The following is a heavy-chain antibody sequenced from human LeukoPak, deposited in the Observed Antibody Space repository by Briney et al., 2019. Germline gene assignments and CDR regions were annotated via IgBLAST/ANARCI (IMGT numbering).Heavy chain of an antibody. CDR2: IYPGDSDT. D-gene: IGHD2-2*01. V-gene: IGHV5-51*01. CDR3: ARHSSSSPFDY. Sequence: GESLKISCKASGYSFSTYWIGWVRQMPGKGLEWMGIIYPGDSDTKYSPSFQGQVTISADKPISTAYLQWSSLKASDTAMYYCARHSSSSPFDYWGQGTLVTVSS. J-gene: IGHJ4*02. CDR1: GYSFSTYW.